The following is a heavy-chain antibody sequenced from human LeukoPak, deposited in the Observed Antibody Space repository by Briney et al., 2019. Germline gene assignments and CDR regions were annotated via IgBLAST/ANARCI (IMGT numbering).Heavy chain of an antibody. D-gene: IGHD2-2*01. CDR1: GFTFSSYE. CDR2: ISSSGSTI. J-gene: IGHJ4*02. Sequence: PGGSLRLSCAASGFTFSSYEMNWVRQAPGKGLEWVSYISSSGSTIYYADSVKGRFTISRDNAKNSLYLQMNSLRAEDTAVYYCAKVTEPAAMDDYWGQGTLVTVSS. CDR3: AKVTEPAAMDDY. V-gene: IGHV3-48*03.